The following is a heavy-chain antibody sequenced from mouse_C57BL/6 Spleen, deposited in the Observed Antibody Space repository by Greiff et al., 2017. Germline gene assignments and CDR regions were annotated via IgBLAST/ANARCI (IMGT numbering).Heavy chain of an antibody. CDR1: GYAFSSYW. Sequence: QVHVKQSGAELVKPGASVKISCKASGYAFSSYWMNWVKQRPGKGLEWIGQIYPGDGDTNYNGKFKGKATLTADKSSSTAYMQLSSLTSEDSAVYFCARCGTTVVDWYFDVWGTGTTVTVSS. CDR3: ARCGTTVVDWYFDV. CDR2: IYPGDGDT. V-gene: IGHV1-80*01. D-gene: IGHD1-1*01. J-gene: IGHJ1*03.